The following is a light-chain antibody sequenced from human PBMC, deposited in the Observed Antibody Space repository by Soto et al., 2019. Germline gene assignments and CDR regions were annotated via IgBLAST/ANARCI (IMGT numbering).Light chain of an antibody. Sequence: DSQMTQFPSTLSASVGDRVTITCRASQSISSWLAWYQQKPGKAPKLLISKAATLQSGVPTRLSGSGSGTDFTLTISSLQTDVFASYYCQQYECYPMTFGGGTKVEIK. CDR2: KAA. CDR3: QQYECYPMT. V-gene: IGKV1-5*03. J-gene: IGKJ4*01. CDR1: QSISSW.